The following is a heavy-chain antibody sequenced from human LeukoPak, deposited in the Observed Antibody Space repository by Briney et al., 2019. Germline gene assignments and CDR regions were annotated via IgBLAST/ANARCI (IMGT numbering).Heavy chain of an antibody. V-gene: IGHV4-39*07. CDR1: GGSISTSGYY. D-gene: IGHD6-19*01. CDR2: VDSSGNA. CDR3: TRDRGQWLVDY. Sequence: PSETLSLTCTVSGGSISTSGYYWGCIRQPPGKGLEYFASVDSSGNAYYNPSLQSRVTISSDTSKNQFSLKLSSVTAADTAVYYCTRDRGQWLVDYWGQGTLVTVSS. J-gene: IGHJ4*02.